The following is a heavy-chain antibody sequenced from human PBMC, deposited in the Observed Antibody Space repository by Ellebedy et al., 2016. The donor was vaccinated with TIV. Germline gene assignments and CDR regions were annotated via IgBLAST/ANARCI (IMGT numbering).Heavy chain of an antibody. CDR3: ARLSDANYGNDF. CDR2: IYYSGST. Sequence: SETLSLTXTVCGGSISSNRHSWGWIRQPPGKGLEWIGSIYYSGSTHYNASLRGRVTMSVDTSKNQFSLKMNDVTAADTAVFYCARLSDANYGNDFWGQGTLVTVSS. D-gene: IGHD4-11*01. V-gene: IGHV4-39*01. CDR1: GGSISSNRHS. J-gene: IGHJ4*02.